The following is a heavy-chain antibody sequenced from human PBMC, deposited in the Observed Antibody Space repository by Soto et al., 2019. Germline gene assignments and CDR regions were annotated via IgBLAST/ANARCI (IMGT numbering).Heavy chain of an antibody. J-gene: IGHJ4*02. V-gene: IGHV3-23*01. Sequence: GGSLRLSCGASGFTFSSYAMSWVRQAPGKGLEWVSAISGSGGSTYYADSVKGRFTISRDNSKNTLFLQMNSLRGDDTALYFCVKLSRDSCYSALEFWGQGTLVTVSS. CDR1: GFTFSSYA. CDR3: VKLSRDSCYSALEF. CDR2: ISGSGGST. D-gene: IGHD2-15*01.